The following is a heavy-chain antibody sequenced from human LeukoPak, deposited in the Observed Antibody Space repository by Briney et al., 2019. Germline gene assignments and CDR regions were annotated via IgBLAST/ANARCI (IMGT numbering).Heavy chain of an antibody. CDR1: GFTFRTYG. J-gene: IGHJ4*02. CDR2: VRDDGSTK. V-gene: IGHV3-30*02. CDR3: ARTVSSSWGFFDS. Sequence: PEGSLRLSCAASGFTFRTYGKHWVRQAPGKGLEWMAFVRDDGSTKYYADPVKGRFTISRDNSKSTLYLQMNSLRAEDTAVYFCARTVSSSWGFFDSWGQGTLVTVSS. D-gene: IGHD6-6*01.